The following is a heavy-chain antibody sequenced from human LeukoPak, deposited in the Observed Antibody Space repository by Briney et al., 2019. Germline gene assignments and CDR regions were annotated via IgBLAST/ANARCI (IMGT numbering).Heavy chain of an antibody. CDR1: GGSISSDY. CDR3: ARAGGLIRYFDWLLSDDAFDI. Sequence: SETLSLTCTVSGGSISSDYWSWIRQPAGKGLEWIGRMYTSMSTNHNPSLKSRVTMSVDTSKNQFSLKLSSVTAADTAVYYCARAGGLIRYFDWLLSDDAFDIWGQGTMVTVSS. J-gene: IGHJ3*02. CDR2: MYTSMST. D-gene: IGHD3-9*01. V-gene: IGHV4-4*07.